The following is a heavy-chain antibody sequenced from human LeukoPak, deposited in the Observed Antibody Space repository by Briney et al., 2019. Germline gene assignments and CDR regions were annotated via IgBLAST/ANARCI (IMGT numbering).Heavy chain of an antibody. CDR3: ARHRPVTPGVYYYYMDV. CDR2: IYYSGST. Sequence: SETLSLTCAVYGGSFSGYYWGWIRQPPGKGLECIGSIYYSGSTYYNPSLKSRVTISVDTSKNQFSLKLSSVTAADTAVYYCARHRPVTPGVYYYYMDVWGKGTTVTISS. J-gene: IGHJ6*03. CDR1: GGSFSGYY. V-gene: IGHV4-34*01. D-gene: IGHD4-17*01.